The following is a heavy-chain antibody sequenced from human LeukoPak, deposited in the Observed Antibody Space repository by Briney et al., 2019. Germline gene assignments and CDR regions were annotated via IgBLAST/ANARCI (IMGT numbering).Heavy chain of an antibody. V-gene: IGHV3-30*18. J-gene: IGHJ4*02. CDR2: ISYDGSNK. CDR1: GFTFSSYA. D-gene: IGHD1-1*01. Sequence: GGSLRLSCAASGFTFSSYAMHWVRQAPGKGLEWVAVISYDGSNKYYADSVKGRFTISRDNSKNTLYLQMNSLRAEDTAVYCCAKGTYYFDYWGQGTLVTVSS. CDR3: AKGTYYFDY.